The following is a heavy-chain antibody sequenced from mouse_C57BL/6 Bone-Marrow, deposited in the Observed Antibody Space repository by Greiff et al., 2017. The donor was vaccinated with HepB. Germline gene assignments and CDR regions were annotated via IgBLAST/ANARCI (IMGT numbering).Heavy chain of an antibody. Sequence: QVQLQQSGAELARPGASVKLSCKASGYTFTSYGISWVKQRTGQGLEWIGEIYPRSGNTYYNEKFKGKATLTADKSSSTVYMELRSLTSEDSAVYFCARRAPVVANYFDYWGQGTTLTVSS. V-gene: IGHV1-81*01. D-gene: IGHD1-1*01. J-gene: IGHJ2*01. CDR3: ARRAPVVANYFDY. CDR2: IYPRSGNT. CDR1: GYTFTSYG.